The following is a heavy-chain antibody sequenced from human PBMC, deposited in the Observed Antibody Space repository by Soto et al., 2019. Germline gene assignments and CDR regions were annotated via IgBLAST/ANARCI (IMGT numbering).Heavy chain of an antibody. V-gene: IGHV4-39*01. Sequence: SETLSLTCTVSGGSISSSSYYWGWFRQPPGKGLEWIGSIYYSGSTYYNPSLKSRVTISVDTSKNQFSLKLSSVTAADTAVYYCAKGGSGSYSIAFDIWGQGTMVT. CDR3: AKGGSGSYSIAFDI. D-gene: IGHD3-10*01. CDR1: GGSISSSSYY. CDR2: IYYSGST. J-gene: IGHJ3*02.